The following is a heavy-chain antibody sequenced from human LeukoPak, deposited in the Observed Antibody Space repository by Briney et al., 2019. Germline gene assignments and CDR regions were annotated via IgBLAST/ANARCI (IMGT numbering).Heavy chain of an antibody. V-gene: IGHV3-48*03. CDR2: ISSSGSTI. J-gene: IGHJ6*03. CDR1: GFTFGDYA. CDR3: ARDPEYYYYYMDV. Sequence: GGSLRLSCTASGFTFGDYAMSWVRQAPGKGLEWVSYISSSGSTIYYADSVKGRFTISRDNAKNSLYLQMNSLRAEDTAVYYCARDPEYYYYYMDVWGKGTTVTISS.